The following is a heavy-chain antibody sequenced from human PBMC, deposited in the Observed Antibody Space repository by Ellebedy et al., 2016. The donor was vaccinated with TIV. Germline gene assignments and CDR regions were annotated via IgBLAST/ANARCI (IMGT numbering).Heavy chain of an antibody. V-gene: IGHV1-2*02. CDR2: LNPNGGDS. CDR3: ARQSGDDYHLDF. J-gene: IGHJ4*02. CDR1: GHTFSGHY. Sequence: AASVKVSCKASGHTFSGHYMHWVRQAPGQELEWMGWLNPNGGDSRYAQRFHGRLIMNRDQSISTDYMELKRLTSDDTAVYYCARQSGDDYHLDFWGQGTVVTVSS. D-gene: IGHD5-12*01.